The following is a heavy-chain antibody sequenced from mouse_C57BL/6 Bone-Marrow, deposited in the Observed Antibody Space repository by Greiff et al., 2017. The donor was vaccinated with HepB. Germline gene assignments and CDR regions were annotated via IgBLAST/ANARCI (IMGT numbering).Heavy chain of an antibody. CDR2: IRSKSNNYAT. J-gene: IGHJ4*01. CDR3: ARLRRGYYAMDY. D-gene: IGHD2-12*01. CDR1: GFSFNTYA. Sequence: EVKLMESGGGLVQPKGSLKLSCAASGFSFNTYAMNWVRQAPGKGLEWVARIRSKSNNYATYYADSVKDRFTISRDDSESMLYLQMNNLKTEDTAMYCCARLRRGYYAMDYWGQGTSVTVSS. V-gene: IGHV10-1*01.